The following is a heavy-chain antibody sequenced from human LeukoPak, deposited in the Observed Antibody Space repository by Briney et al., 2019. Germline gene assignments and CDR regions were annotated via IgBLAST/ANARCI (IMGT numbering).Heavy chain of an antibody. J-gene: IGHJ5*02. D-gene: IGHD2-15*01. CDR2: ISAYNGNT. V-gene: IGHV1-18*01. CDR1: GYTFTSYG. Sequence: GASVKVSCKASGYTFTSYGISWVRQAPGQGLEWMGWISAYNGNTNYAQKLQGRVTMTTDTSTSTAYVELRSLRSDDTAVYYCARDRGLGYCSGGSCYSWWFDPWGQGTLVTVSS. CDR3: ARDRGLGYCSGGSCYSWWFDP.